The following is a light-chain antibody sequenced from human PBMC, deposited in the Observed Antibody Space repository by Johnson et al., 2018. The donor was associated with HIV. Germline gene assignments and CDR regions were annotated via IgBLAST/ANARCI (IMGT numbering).Light chain of an antibody. CDR1: SSTFGNSY. J-gene: IGLJ1*01. Sequence: QSVLTQPPSVSAAPGQRVTISCSGASSTFGNSYISWYQLLPGSPPKLLVFKNNERPSGIPDRFSGSNPGTSATLDITGLQTGDEADYYCATWDTSLSTGGVFGTGTKVTVL. CDR2: KNN. CDR3: ATWDTSLSTGGV. V-gene: IGLV1-51*02.